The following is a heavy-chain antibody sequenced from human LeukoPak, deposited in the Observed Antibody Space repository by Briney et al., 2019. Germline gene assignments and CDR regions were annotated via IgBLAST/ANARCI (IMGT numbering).Heavy chain of an antibody. J-gene: IGHJ4*02. Sequence: GGSLRLSCAASGFTFDDYAMHWGRQAPGKGLEWVSGISWNSGSIGYADSVKGRFTISRDNAKNSLYLQMNSLRAEDTALYYCAKDGAEMATFPFDYWGQGTLVTVSS. CDR3: AKDGAEMATFPFDY. D-gene: IGHD5-24*01. CDR1: GFTFDDYA. V-gene: IGHV3-9*01. CDR2: ISWNSGSI.